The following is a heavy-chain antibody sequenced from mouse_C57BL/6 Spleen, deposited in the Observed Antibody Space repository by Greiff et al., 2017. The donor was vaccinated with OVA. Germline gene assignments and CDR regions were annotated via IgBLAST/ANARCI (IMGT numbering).Heavy chain of an antibody. CDR2: INYDGSST. Sequence: EVKVVESEGGLVQPGSSMKLSCTASGFTFSDYYMAWVRQVPEKGLEWVANINYDGSSTYYLDSLKSRFIISRDNAKNILYLQMSSLKSEDTATYYCARGGYGSSYGFAYWGQGTLVTVSA. CDR3: ARGGYGSSYGFAY. J-gene: IGHJ3*01. V-gene: IGHV5-16*01. D-gene: IGHD1-1*01. CDR1: GFTFSDYY.